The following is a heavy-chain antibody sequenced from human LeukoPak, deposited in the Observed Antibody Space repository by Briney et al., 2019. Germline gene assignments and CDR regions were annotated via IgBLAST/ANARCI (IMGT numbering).Heavy chain of an antibody. CDR3: AKGGYSYGHSDY. Sequence: TGGSLRLSCVASGFTFSSYAMSWVRQAPGKGLEWVSAISGSGGSTYYADSVKGRITISRDNSKNTLYLQMNSLRAEDTAVYYCAKGGYSYGHSDYWGQGTLVTVSS. CDR1: GFTFSSYA. CDR2: ISGSGGST. V-gene: IGHV3-23*01. J-gene: IGHJ4*02. D-gene: IGHD5-18*01.